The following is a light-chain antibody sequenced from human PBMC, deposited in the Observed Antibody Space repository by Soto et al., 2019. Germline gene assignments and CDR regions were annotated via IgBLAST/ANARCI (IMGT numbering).Light chain of an antibody. CDR1: QSVSSN. CDR2: GAS. CDR3: PQYNKWSIT. V-gene: IGKV3-15*01. Sequence: EIVMTQSPATLSVSPGERATLSCRASQSVSSNLGWYQQKPGQAPRLLIYGASTRATGIPSRFRGRGSGPEFTPTIISLQSEDFAVYSCPQYNKWSITFGKGTRLEIK. J-gene: IGKJ5*01.